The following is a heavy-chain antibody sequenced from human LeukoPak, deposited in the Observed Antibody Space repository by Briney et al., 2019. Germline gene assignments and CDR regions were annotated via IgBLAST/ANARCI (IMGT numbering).Heavy chain of an antibody. V-gene: IGHV4-59*12. CDR1: GGSISSYY. J-gene: IGHJ6*02. Sequence: SETLSLTCTVSGGSISSYYWSWIRQPPGKGLEWIGYIYYSGSTNYNPSLKSRVTISVDTSKNQFSLKLSSVTAADTAVYYCARYCSSTSCYMGSLGYYYGMDVWGQGTTVTVSS. CDR2: IYYSGST. D-gene: IGHD2-2*02. CDR3: ARYCSSTSCYMGSLGYYYGMDV.